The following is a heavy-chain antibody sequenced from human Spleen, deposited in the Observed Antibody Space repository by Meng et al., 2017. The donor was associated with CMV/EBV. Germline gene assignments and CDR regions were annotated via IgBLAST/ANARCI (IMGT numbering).Heavy chain of an antibody. D-gene: IGHD3-9*01. CDR2: INSDGSST. Sequence: GESLKISCAASGFTFSSYAMHWVRQAPGKGLVCVSRINSDGSSTSYADSVKGRFTISRDNSKNTLYVQMNSLRAEDTAVYYCAKVKSVLRYFDWSTGFDYWGQGTLVTVSS. J-gene: IGHJ4*02. CDR3: AKVKSVLRYFDWSTGFDY. CDR1: GFTFSSYA. V-gene: IGHV3-74*01.